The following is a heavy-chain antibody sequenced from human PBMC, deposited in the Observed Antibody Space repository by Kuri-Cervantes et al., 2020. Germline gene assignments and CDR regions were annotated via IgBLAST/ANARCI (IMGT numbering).Heavy chain of an antibody. J-gene: IGHJ4*02. CDR3: ARVHLGLFDY. V-gene: IGHV4-30-2*05. CDR1: GGSISSGGYS. Sequence: SETLSLTCAVSGGSISSGGYSWSWIRQPPGKGLEWIGYIYYSGSTYYNPSLKSRVTISVDTSKNQFSLKLSSVTAADTAVYYCARVHLGLFDYWGQGTLVTVSS. D-gene: IGHD7-27*01. CDR2: IYYSGST.